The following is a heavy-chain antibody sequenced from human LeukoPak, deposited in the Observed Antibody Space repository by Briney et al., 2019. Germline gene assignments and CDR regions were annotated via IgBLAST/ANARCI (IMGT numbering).Heavy chain of an antibody. J-gene: IGHJ5*02. CDR2: ISNDGGGT. V-gene: IGHV3-23*01. D-gene: IGHD3-22*01. Sequence: GGSLRLSCAASGFIFNNYGLTWVRQAPGKGLEWVSAISNDGGGTSYADFVKGRFTISRDNSKNTLFLQMNSLRAEDTALYYCAKGSSGYFVDLWGQGTLVTVSS. CDR3: AKGSSGYFVDL. CDR1: GFIFNNYG.